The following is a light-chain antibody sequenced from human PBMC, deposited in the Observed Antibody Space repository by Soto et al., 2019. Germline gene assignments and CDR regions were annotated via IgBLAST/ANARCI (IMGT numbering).Light chain of an antibody. CDR3: AAWDDSLSGLV. V-gene: IGLV1-47*02. CDR2: NDN. Sequence: QSALTQPPSASGTPGQRVTISCSGAGSNIGSNYVYWYQQLPGAAPKLLIYNDNRRPSGVPDRFSGSKSGTSASLAIGGLRSEDESDYYCAAWDDSLSGLVFGGGTKLTVL. CDR1: GSNIGSNY. J-gene: IGLJ3*02.